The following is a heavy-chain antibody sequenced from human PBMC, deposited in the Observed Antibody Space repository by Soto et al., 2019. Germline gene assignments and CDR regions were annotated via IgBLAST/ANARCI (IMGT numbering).Heavy chain of an antibody. J-gene: IGHJ4*02. Sequence: TLSLTCTVSGASFTYGAYSWSWIRQTPGKGLEWIGYINHLETTFYNPSFESRLTLSIDRTKNQFSLNLKSMSAADRAVYFCARGGGFDSFDYWGQGILVTVSS. CDR3: ARGGGFDSFDY. CDR2: INHLETT. D-gene: IGHD3-10*01. V-gene: IGHV4-30-2*01. CDR1: GASFTYGAYS.